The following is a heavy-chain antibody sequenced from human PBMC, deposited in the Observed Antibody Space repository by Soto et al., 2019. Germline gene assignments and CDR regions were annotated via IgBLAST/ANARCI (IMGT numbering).Heavy chain of an antibody. D-gene: IGHD3-22*01. CDR2: ISSSSSTI. CDR3: ARDGTMYYYDSSGYPASWFDP. V-gene: IGHV3-48*02. Sequence: GGSLRLSCAASGFTFSSHSMNWVRQAPGKGLEWVSYISSSSSTIYYADSVKGRFTISRDNAKNSLYLQMNSLRDEDTAVYYCARDGTMYYYDSSGYPASWFDPWGQGTLVTVSS. CDR1: GFTFSSHS. J-gene: IGHJ5*02.